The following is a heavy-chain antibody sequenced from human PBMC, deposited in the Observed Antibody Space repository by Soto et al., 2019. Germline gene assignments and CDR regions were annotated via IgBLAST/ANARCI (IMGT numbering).Heavy chain of an antibody. Sequence: PGESLKISCKGSGYSFTSYWIGWVRQMPGKGLEWMGIIYPGDSDTNYSPSFQGHVTISADKSISTAYLQWSSLKASDTAMYYCARLILEDTAMAPLRYWGQGTLVTVSS. CDR3: ARLILEDTAMAPLRY. V-gene: IGHV5-51*01. D-gene: IGHD5-18*01. CDR1: GYSFTSYW. J-gene: IGHJ4*02. CDR2: IYPGDSDT.